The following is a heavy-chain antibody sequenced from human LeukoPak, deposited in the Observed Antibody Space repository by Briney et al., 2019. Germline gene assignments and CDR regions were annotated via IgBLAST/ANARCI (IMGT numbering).Heavy chain of an antibody. CDR2: MYYSGST. J-gene: IGHJ2*01. CDR3: ARYSYDSSGYPFKEYFDL. D-gene: IGHD3-22*01. Sequence: PSETLSLTCTVSGGSISSGGYYWSWIRQHPGKGLEWIGYMYYSGSTYYNPSLKSRVTISVDTSKNQFSLKLSSVTAADTAVYYCARYSYDSSGYPFKEYFDLWGRGTLVTVSS. V-gene: IGHV4-31*03. CDR1: GGSISSGGYY.